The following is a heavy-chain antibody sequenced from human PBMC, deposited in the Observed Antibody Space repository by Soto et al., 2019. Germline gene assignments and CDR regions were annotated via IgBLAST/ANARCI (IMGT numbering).Heavy chain of an antibody. D-gene: IGHD3-3*01. CDR1: GFTFSTYA. Sequence: EVQLLESGGGLVQPGGSLRLSCVASGFTFSTYAMSWVRQAPGRGLEWVSGLYGNGGGIDYADSVKGRFTISRDNSKNTLYLHLTRLRAEDTAVYYCAKARHPDVFWPFDHGGQGPLVTVSS. V-gene: IGHV3-23*01. J-gene: IGHJ4*02. CDR2: LYGNGGGI. CDR3: AKARHPDVFWPFDH.